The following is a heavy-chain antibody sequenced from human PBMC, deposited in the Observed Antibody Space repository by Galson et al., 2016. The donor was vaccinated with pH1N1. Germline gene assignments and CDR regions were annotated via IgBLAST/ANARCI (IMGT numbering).Heavy chain of an antibody. CDR1: GYTDY. CDR2: ITDSGGRT. J-gene: IGHJ3*02. D-gene: IGHD3-16*01. CDR3: ARDASLVDVGDLDAVDI. Sequence: SVKVSCKASGYTDYIHWVRQAPGQGLEWLGLITDSGGRTTYAQNFQGRDTMTRDTSTSTVYMELSSMTFEDTALYYCARDASLVDVGDLDAVDILGQGTMVTVPS. V-gene: IGHV1-46*03.